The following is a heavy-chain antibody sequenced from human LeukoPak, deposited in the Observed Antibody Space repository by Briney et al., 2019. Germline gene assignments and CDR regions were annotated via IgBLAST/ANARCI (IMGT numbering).Heavy chain of an antibody. CDR2: IWYDGSNK. Sequence: PGGSLRLSCAASGFTFSSYGMHWVRQAPGKGLEWVAVIWYDGSNKYYADSVKGRFTISRDNSKNTLCLQMNSLRAEDTAVYYCAKENCSGGSCFFDYWGQGTLVTVSS. CDR1: GFTFSSYG. V-gene: IGHV3-33*06. CDR3: AKENCSGGSCFFDY. D-gene: IGHD2-15*01. J-gene: IGHJ4*02.